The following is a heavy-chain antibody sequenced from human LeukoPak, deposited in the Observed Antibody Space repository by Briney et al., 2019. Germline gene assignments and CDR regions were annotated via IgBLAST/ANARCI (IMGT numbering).Heavy chain of an antibody. V-gene: IGHV1-69*06. CDR1: GGTFSSYA. CDR3: ASPLLYFSHGMDV. Sequence: ASVKVSCKASGGTFSSYAISWVRQAPGQGLEWMGGIIPIFGTANYAQKFQGRVTITADKSTSTAYMELSSLRSEDTAVYYCASPLLYFSHGMDVWGKGTTVTVSS. D-gene: IGHD3-9*01. CDR2: IIPIFGTA. J-gene: IGHJ6*04.